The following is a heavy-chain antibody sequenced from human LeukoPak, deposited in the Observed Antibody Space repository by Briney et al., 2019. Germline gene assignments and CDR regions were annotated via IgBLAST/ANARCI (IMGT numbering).Heavy chain of an antibody. CDR3: ARDPFKSIFES. D-gene: IGHD3-3*02. CDR1: GASISTHH. Sequence: SDTLSLTCTVCGASISTHHWVWLRQPAGKGLDLIGRLHISRTTHFNPSLNRRLTLSEDPSKQQFFLKMTSATAADTAVYFCARDPFKSIFESWGQGILVPVSS. CDR2: LHISRTT. V-gene: IGHV4-4*07. J-gene: IGHJ4*02.